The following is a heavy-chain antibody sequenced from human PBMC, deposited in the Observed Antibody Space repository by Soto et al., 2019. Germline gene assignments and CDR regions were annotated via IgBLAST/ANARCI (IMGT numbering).Heavy chain of an antibody. J-gene: IGHJ5*02. CDR1: GYIFTGYY. V-gene: IGHV1-2*04. Sequence: GTSVEVSCQASGYIFTGYYMHWVRQAPGQGLELLGWINPNNGGTNYAQNFQDWVTMTRDTSISTAYMELIRLRSDDTAVYYCARGPPFLSFGDPTGDNWFDPWGQGTLVTVSS. CDR2: INPNNGGT. CDR3: ARGPPFLSFGDPTGDNWFDP. D-gene: IGHD3-10*01.